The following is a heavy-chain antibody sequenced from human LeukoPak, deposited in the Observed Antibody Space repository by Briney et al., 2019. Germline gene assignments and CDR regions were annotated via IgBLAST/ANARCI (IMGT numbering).Heavy chain of an antibody. V-gene: IGHV4-39*01. CDR3: ARVDTMVRGAAYYFDY. CDR1: GGSISSSSYS. J-gene: IGHJ4*02. D-gene: IGHD3-10*01. Sequence: KTSETLSLTCTVSGGSISSSSYSWGWIRQPPGKGLEWIGSIYYTGRTYYNPSLKSRVTISVDTSKNQFSLKLSSVTAADTAVYYCARVDTMVRGAAYYFDYWGQGTLVTVSS. CDR2: IYYTGRT.